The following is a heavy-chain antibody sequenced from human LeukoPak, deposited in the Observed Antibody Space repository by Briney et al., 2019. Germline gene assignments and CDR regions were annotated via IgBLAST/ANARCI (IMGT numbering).Heavy chain of an antibody. D-gene: IGHD3-10*01. CDR2: INSDGSST. J-gene: IGHJ4*02. CDR1: GFTFSSYW. Sequence: GGSLRLSCAASGFTFSSYWMHWVRQAPGKGLVWVSRINSDGSSTSYADSVKGRFTISRDNAKNTLYLQMNSLRAEDTAVYYCARNYGSGSYYPFDYWGQGTLVTVSS. CDR3: ARNYGSGSYYPFDY. V-gene: IGHV3-74*01.